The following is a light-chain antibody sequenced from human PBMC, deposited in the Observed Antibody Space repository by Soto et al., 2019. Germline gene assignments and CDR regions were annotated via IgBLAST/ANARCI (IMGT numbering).Light chain of an antibody. Sequence: EIVVTQSPATLSVSPGERVTLSCRASQSVSSSLAWYQQRPGQAPRLLIYDTSTSAAGISARFSGSGSGTEFPHASSSLQAEDLAGYHCQQYIEWPPGTFRQGTAVQIQ. V-gene: IGKV3-15*01. CDR3: QQYIEWPPGT. J-gene: IGKJ1*01. CDR2: DTS. CDR1: QSVSSS.